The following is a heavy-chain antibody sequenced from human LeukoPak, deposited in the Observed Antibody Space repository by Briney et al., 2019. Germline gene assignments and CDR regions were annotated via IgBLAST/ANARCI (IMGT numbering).Heavy chain of an antibody. CDR1: GGSISSGDYY. CDR3: ARDWWEWLVFDY. V-gene: IGHV4-30-4*08. Sequence: SETLSLTCTVSGGSISSGDYYWSWIRQPPGKGLEWIGYIYYSGSTYYNPSLKSRVTISVDTSKNQFSLKLSSVTAADTAVYYCARDWWEWLVFDYWGQGTLVTVSS. D-gene: IGHD3-3*01. CDR2: IYYSGST. J-gene: IGHJ4*02.